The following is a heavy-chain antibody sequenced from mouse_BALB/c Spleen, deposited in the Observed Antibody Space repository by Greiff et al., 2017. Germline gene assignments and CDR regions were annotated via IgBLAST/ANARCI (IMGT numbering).Heavy chain of an antibody. D-gene: IGHD2-4*01. V-gene: IGHV5-17*02. Sequence: EVKVVESGGGLVQPGGSRKLSCAASGFTFSSFGMHWVRQAPEKGLEWVAYISSGSSTIYYADTVKGRFTISRDNPKNTLFLQMTSLRSEDTAMYYCARSPSTMITSWFAYWGQGTLVTVSA. CDR1: GFTFSSFG. CDR2: ISSGSSTI. J-gene: IGHJ3*01. CDR3: ARSPSTMITSWFAY.